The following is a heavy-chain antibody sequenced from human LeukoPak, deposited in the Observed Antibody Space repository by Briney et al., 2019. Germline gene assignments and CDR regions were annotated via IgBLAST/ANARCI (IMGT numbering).Heavy chain of an antibody. CDR3: AKDRMVRGVPTWGSDY. Sequence: GGSLRLSCAASGFTVSSNYMSWVRQAPGKGLEWVSVIYSGGSTYYADSVKGRVTISRDNSKNTLYLQMNSLRAEDTAVYYCAKDRMVRGVPTWGSDYWGQGTLVTVSS. CDR1: GFTVSSNY. J-gene: IGHJ4*02. D-gene: IGHD3-10*01. CDR2: IYSGGST. V-gene: IGHV3-53*01.